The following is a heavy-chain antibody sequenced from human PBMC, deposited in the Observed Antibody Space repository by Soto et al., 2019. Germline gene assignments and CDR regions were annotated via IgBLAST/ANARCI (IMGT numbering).Heavy chain of an antibody. CDR3: TWTMIAGFDY. CDR2: ISWNSGSI. J-gene: IGHJ4*02. V-gene: IGHV3-9*01. D-gene: IGHD3-22*01. Sequence: EVQLVESGGGLVQPGRSLRLSCAASGFTFDDYAMHWVRQAPGKGLEWVSGISWNSGSIGYADSVKGRFTISRDNAKNCLYLQMNSVRAEDTVLYYCTWTMIAGFDYWGQGTLVTVSS. CDR1: GFTFDDYA.